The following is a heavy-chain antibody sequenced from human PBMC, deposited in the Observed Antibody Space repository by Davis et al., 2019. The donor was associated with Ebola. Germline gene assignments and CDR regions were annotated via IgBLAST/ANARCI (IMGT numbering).Heavy chain of an antibody. Sequence: SETLSLTCAVYGGSFSGYYWSWIRQPPGKGLEWLGDINHGGSTNYNPSLKSRLTISVDTSKNQFSLRLNSLTAADTAVYYCARGGCGSASCYQWAFDLWGRGTLVTVSS. CDR2: INHGGST. CDR1: GGSFSGYY. CDR3: ARGGCGSASCYQWAFDL. D-gene: IGHD2-2*01. J-gene: IGHJ2*01. V-gene: IGHV4-34*01.